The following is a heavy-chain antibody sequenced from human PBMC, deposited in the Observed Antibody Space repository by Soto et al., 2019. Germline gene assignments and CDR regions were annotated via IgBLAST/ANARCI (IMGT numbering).Heavy chain of an antibody. Sequence: GGSLRLSCAASGFTFSSYGMHWVRQAPGKGLEWVGRIKSKTDGGTTDYAAPVKGRFTISRDDSKNTLYLQMNSLKTEDTAVYYCTTDLPYYDFWSGPPADYWGQGTLVTVSS. CDR2: IKSKTDGGTT. J-gene: IGHJ4*02. CDR1: GFTFSSYG. CDR3: TTDLPYYDFWSGPPADY. D-gene: IGHD3-3*01. V-gene: IGHV3-15*01.